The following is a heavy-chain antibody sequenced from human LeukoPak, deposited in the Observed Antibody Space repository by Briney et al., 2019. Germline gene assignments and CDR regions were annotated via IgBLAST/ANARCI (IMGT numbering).Heavy chain of an antibody. CDR2: INAGNGNT. J-gene: IGHJ4*02. CDR3: ARGVLDYDSSGYYAEYYFDY. D-gene: IGHD3-22*01. V-gene: IGHV1-3*01. CDR1: GYTFTSYA. Sequence: ASVKVSCKASGYTFTSYAMHWVRQAPGQRLEWMGWINAGNGNTKYSQKFQGRVTITRDASASTAYMELSSLRSKDTAVYYCARGVLDYDSSGYYAEYYFDYWGQGALVTVSS.